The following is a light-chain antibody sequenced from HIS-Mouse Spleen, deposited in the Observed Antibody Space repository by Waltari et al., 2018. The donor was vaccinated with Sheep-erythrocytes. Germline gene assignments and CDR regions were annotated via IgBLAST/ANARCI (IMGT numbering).Light chain of an antibody. V-gene: IGLV3-21*02. CDR2: DDS. J-gene: IGLJ2*01. CDR1: NIGRKS. CDR3: QVWDSSSDPVV. Sequence: SYELTQPPSVSVSPGQTARITCGGNNIGRKSLHWYQQKPGQAPVLVVYDDSDRPSGIPERFSGSNSGNTATLTISRVEAGDEADYYCQVWDSSSDPVVFGGGTKLTVL.